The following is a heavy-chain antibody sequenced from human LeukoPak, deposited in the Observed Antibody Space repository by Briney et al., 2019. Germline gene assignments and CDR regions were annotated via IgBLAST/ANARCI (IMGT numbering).Heavy chain of an antibody. V-gene: IGHV1-18*01. Sequence: GASVKVSCKASGYTFTSYGISWVRQAPGQGLEWMGWISAYNGNTNYAQKLQGRVTMTTDTSTSTAYMELRSLRSDDTAVYYCARDARYDSSGFLRAYWGQGTLVTVSS. CDR3: ARDARYDSSGFLRAY. CDR2: ISAYNGNT. CDR1: GYTFTSYG. J-gene: IGHJ4*02. D-gene: IGHD3-22*01.